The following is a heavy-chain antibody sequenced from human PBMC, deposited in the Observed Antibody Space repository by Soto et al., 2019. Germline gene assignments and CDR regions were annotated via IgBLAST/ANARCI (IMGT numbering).Heavy chain of an antibody. J-gene: IGHJ4*02. V-gene: IGHV4-34*01. CDR2: INHSGST. CDR3: ARTSKFDC. Sequence: QVQLQQWGAGRLKPSETLSLTCAVYCGSFRGYYWSWIRQPPGKGLEWIGEINHSGSTNYNPSLKSRVTMSVDTSKNQFSLKLSSVTAADTAVYYCARTSKFDCWGQGTLVTVSS. D-gene: IGHD6-6*01. CDR1: CGSFRGYY.